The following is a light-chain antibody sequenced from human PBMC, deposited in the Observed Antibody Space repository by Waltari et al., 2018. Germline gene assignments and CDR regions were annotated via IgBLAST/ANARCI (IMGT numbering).Light chain of an antibody. Sequence: DSQVTQSPSSLSASGGDRVTITCRASQGISYCFAWYQQKPGKVPKLLIYAASNLQSGVPSRFSGSGSGTDFTLTISSLQPEDVATYCCQKYNSAPPTFGGGTKVEIK. CDR3: QKYNSAPPT. CDR2: AAS. V-gene: IGKV1-27*01. CDR1: QGISYC. J-gene: IGKJ4*01.